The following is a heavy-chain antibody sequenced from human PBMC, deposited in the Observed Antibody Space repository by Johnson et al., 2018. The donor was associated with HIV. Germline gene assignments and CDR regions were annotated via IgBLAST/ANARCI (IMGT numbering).Heavy chain of an antibody. D-gene: IGHD1-14*01. Sequence: QVQLVESGGGVVQPGRSLRLSCAASGFTFSSYAMHWVRQAPAKGLQWVAVISYDGSNKYYAASVKGRFTISRDNSKNTLYLQMNSLRAEDTAVYYCARDQGGNHNAFDIWGQGTMVTVSS. CDR2: ISYDGSNK. CDR3: ARDQGGNHNAFDI. CDR1: GFTFSSYA. V-gene: IGHV3-30*04. J-gene: IGHJ3*02.